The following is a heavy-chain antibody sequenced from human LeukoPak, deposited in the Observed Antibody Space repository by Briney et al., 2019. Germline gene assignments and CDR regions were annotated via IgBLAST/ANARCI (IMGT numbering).Heavy chain of an antibody. CDR3: ARSDLDYGSGSYSRGNWFDS. CDR2: ISAYNGNT. J-gene: IGHJ5*01. Sequence: ASVKVSCKASGYTFTSYGISWVRQAPGQGLEWMGWISAYNGNTNYAQKLQGRVTMTTDTSTSTAYMELRSLRSDDTAVYYCARSDLDYGSGSYSRGNWFDSWGQGTLVTVSS. CDR1: GYTFTSYG. D-gene: IGHD3-10*01. V-gene: IGHV1-18*01.